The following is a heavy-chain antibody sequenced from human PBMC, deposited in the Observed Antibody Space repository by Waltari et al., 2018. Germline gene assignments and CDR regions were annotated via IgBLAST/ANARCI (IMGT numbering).Heavy chain of an antibody. CDR3: ARTAAAGQYYYYYYMDV. CDR1: GGSISSSSYY. Sequence: QLQLQESGPGLVKPSETLSLTCPVSGGSISSSSYYWGWIRQPPGKGLEWIGSIYYSGSTYYNPSLKIRVTISVDTSKNQFSLKLSSVTAADTAVYYCARTAAAGQYYYYYYMDVWGKGTTVTVSS. V-gene: IGHV4-39*01. CDR2: IYYSGST. D-gene: IGHD6-13*01. J-gene: IGHJ6*03.